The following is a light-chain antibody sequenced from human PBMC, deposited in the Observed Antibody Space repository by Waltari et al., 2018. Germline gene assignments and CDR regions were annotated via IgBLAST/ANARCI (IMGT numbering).Light chain of an antibody. Sequence: QSALTQPASVSGSPGQSITISCTGTTSDLGGYNYVSWYQQHPGTAPKLIIFDVSSRPSVVSHRFSGSKSANTASLIISGLQAEDEADYYCCSFTSSSTWVFGGGTKLTVL. CDR1: TSDLGGYNY. CDR2: DVS. V-gene: IGLV2-14*03. CDR3: CSFTSSSTWV. J-gene: IGLJ3*02.